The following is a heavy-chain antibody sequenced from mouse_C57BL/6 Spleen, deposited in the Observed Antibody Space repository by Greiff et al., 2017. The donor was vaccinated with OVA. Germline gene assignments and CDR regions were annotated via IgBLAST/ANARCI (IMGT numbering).Heavy chain of an antibody. CDR1: GYAFSSSW. D-gene: IGHD5-1*01. J-gene: IGHJ4*01. V-gene: IGHV1-82*01. CDR2: IYPGDGDT. CDR3: AGDSTSYAMDY. Sequence: QVQLQQSGPELVKPGASVKISCKASGYAFSSSWMNWVKQRPGKGLEWIGRIYPGDGDTNYNGKFKGKATLTADKSSSTAYMQLSSLTSEDSAVYFCAGDSTSYAMDYWGQGTSVTVSS.